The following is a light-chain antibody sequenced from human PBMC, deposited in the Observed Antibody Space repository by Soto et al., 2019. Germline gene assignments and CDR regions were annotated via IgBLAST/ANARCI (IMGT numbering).Light chain of an antibody. CDR1: QSVSSY. CDR3: QQYGSSST. Sequence: EIVLTQSPATLSLSPGERATLSCRASQSVSSYLACYQHKPGQAPRLLIYDASNRATGIPARFSGSVSGTDFTLTISSLEPEDFAVYYCQQYGSSSTFGQGTRLEIK. CDR2: DAS. V-gene: IGKV3-11*01. J-gene: IGKJ5*01.